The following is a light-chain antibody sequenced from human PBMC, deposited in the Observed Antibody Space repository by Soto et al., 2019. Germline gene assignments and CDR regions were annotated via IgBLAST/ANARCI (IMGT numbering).Light chain of an antibody. CDR3: QQRSNWPLT. CDR2: DAS. CDR1: QSVSSY. V-gene: IGKV3-11*01. J-gene: IGKJ3*01. Sequence: IVLAQCPGSLSLSPGERATLSCRASQSVSSYLAWYQQKPGQAPRLLIYDASNRATGIPARFSGSGSGTDFTLTISSLEPEDFAVYYCQQRSNWPLTFGPGTKVDI.